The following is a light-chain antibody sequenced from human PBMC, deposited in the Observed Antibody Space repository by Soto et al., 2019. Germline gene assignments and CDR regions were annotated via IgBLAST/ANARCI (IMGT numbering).Light chain of an antibody. CDR3: QQYQNWPLIT. J-gene: IGKJ5*01. V-gene: IGKV3-20*01. CDR2: GAS. Sequence: EIVLTQSPGTLSLSPGERATLSCRASQSVSSSYLAWYQQKPGQAPRLLIYGASSRATGIPDRFSGSGSGTDFTLTISRLEPEDFAVYYCQQYQNWPLITFGQGTRLEIK. CDR1: QSVSSSY.